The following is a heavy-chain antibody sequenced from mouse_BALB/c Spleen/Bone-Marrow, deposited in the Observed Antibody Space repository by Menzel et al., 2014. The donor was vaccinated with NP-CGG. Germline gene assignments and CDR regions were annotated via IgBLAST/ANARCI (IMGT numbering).Heavy chain of an antibody. CDR2: IYPGDGDT. CDR3: ARSGPYSMDY. D-gene: IGHD1-3*01. CDR1: GYTFTSYW. Sequence: QVQLQESGAELARPGASVKLSCKASGYTFTSYWMQWVKQRPGQGLEWIGAIYPGDGDTRYTQKFKGKATLTADKSSSTAYMQPNLASEYSAVYYCARSGPYSMDYWGQGTLVTV. J-gene: IGHJ4*01. V-gene: IGHV1-87*01.